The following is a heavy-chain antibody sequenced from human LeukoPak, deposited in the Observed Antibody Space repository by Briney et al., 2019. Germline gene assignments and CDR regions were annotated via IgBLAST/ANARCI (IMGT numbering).Heavy chain of an antibody. J-gene: IGHJ6*02. CDR2: ISAYNGNT. CDR1: GYTFTSYG. D-gene: IGHD3-10*01. Sequence: ASVKVSCTASGYTFTSYGISWVRQAPGQGLEWMGWISAYNGNTNYAQKLQGRVTMTTDTSTSTAYVELRSLRSDDTAVYYCARDLGYGSGNMDVWGQGTTVTVSS. CDR3: ARDLGYGSGNMDV. V-gene: IGHV1-18*01.